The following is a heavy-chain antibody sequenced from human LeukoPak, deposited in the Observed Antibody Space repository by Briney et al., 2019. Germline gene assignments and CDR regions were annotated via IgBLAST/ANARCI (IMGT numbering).Heavy chain of an antibody. Sequence: SETLSLTCTVSGGSNSSGGYYWSWIRQHPGKELEWIGYIYYSGSTYYIPSLKSRVTISVDTSKNQFSLKLSSVTAADTAVYYCARDWYGSGALGILHYGMDVWGQGTTVTVSS. CDR3: ARDWYGSGALGILHYGMDV. CDR1: GGSNSSGGYY. D-gene: IGHD3-10*01. V-gene: IGHV4-31*03. CDR2: IYYSGST. J-gene: IGHJ6*02.